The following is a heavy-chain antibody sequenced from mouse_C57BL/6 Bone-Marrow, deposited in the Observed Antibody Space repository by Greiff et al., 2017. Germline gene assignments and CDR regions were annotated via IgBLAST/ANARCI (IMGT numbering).Heavy chain of an antibody. CDR3: ARRGIYYDYDYYFDY. J-gene: IGHJ2*01. CDR1: GFNFKNTF. D-gene: IGHD2-4*01. Sequence: VQLQQSVAELLRPGASVKLSCTASGFNFKNTFMHWVKQRPEQGLEWIGRIDPTNGSTKSAPKFQGKSTITADTSSNTAYRQLSSLTSEDTAIYYCARRGIYYDYDYYFDYWGQGTTLTVSS. CDR2: IDPTNGST. V-gene: IGHV14-3*01.